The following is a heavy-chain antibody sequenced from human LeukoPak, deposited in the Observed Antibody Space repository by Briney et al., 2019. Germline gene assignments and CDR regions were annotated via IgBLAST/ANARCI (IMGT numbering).Heavy chain of an antibody. V-gene: IGHV4-34*01. CDR1: GGSFSGYY. D-gene: IGHD3-9*01. CDR3: AANDYDILTGHYWYFDL. J-gene: IGHJ2*01. CDR2: TNHSGST. Sequence: PSETLSLTCAVYGGSFSGYYWSWIRQPPGKGLEWIGETNHSGSTNYNPSLKSRVTISVDTSKNQFSLKLSSVTAADTAVYYCAANDYDILTGHYWYFDLWGRGALVTVSS.